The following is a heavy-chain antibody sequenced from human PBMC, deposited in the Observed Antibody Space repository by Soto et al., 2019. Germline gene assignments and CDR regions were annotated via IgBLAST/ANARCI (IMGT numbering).Heavy chain of an antibody. CDR1: GGAIDRGGYY. CDR2: IYYTGSA. Sequence: SETLSLTCKVSGGAIDRGGYYWCWIRQHPGKGLEWIGHIYYTGSAYYKPSLKSRVSMSVDTSQNQFSLELISVTAADTAVYYCARVGTSYARRGLDVWGQGTTVTVSS. V-gene: IGHV4-31*03. D-gene: IGHD7-27*01. CDR3: ARVGTSYARRGLDV. J-gene: IGHJ6*02.